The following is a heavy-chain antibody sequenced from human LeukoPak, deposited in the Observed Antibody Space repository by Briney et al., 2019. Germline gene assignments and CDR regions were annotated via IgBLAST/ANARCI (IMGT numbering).Heavy chain of an antibody. D-gene: IGHD3-22*01. CDR2: ISAYNGNT. Sequence: ASVKVSCKASGYTFTSYGISWVRQAPGQGLEWMGWISAYNGNTNYAQKLQGRVTMTTDTSTSTAYMELRSLRSDDTAVYYCARGYHDSSGNPHWYFDPWGRGTLVTVSS. V-gene: IGHV1-18*01. J-gene: IGHJ2*01. CDR1: GYTFTSYG. CDR3: ARGYHDSSGNPHWYFDP.